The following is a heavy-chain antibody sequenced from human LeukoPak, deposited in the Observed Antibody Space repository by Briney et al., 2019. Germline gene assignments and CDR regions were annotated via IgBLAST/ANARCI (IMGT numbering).Heavy chain of an antibody. CDR3: AKEAAAGCYDY. J-gene: IGHJ4*02. D-gene: IGHD6-13*01. CDR1: GFTFSSYA. Sequence: QPGGPLRLPCAASGFTFSSYAISWVPQAPGKGLEWVSASSGSGGSTYYADSVKGRFTISRDNSKNTLYLQMNSLRAEDTAVYYCAKEAAAGCYDYWGQGTLVTVSS. CDR2: SSGSGGST. V-gene: IGHV3-23*01.